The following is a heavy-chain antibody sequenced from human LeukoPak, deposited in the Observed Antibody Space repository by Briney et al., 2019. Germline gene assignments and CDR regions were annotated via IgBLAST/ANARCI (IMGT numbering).Heavy chain of an antibody. J-gene: IGHJ4*02. CDR2: IHNDAVGT. Sequence: GGSLRLSCAASGFTFPSYAMSWVRQAPGKGLEWVSLIHNDAVGTYYAGSVKGRFTISRDNSKNTLHLQMNSLRAHDTAVYYCAKFRGVTTPLSLFDYWGQGPLVPVSS. CDR1: GFTFPSYA. CDR3: AKFRGVTTPLSLFDY. D-gene: IGHD1-1*01. V-gene: IGHV3-23*01.